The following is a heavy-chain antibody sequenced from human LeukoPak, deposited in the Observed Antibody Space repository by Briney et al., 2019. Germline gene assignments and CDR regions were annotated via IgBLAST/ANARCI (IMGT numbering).Heavy chain of an antibody. V-gene: IGHV4-59*01. CDR2: IYYSGST. D-gene: IGHD3-16*02. CDR3: ARAVWGSYRNHWYFDL. Sequence: SETLSLTCTVSDGSISSYYWSWIRQPPGKGLEWIGYIYYSGSTNYNPSLKSRVTISVDTSKNQFSLKLSSVTAADTAVYYCARAVWGSYRNHWYFDLWGRGTLVTVSS. CDR1: DGSISSYY. J-gene: IGHJ2*01.